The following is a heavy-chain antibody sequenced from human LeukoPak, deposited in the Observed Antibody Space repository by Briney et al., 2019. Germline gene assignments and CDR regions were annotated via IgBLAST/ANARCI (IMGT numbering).Heavy chain of an antibody. CDR3: ARDYYDSSGHDAFDI. J-gene: IGHJ3*02. CDR2: IYTSVST. D-gene: IGHD3-22*01. Sequence: TETLSLTCTVSGGSISSCYWSWIRQPAGRGLEWIGRIYTSVSTNYNPSLKSRVTMSVDTSKNQFSLKLSSVTAADTAVYYCARDYYDSSGHDAFDIWGQGTMVTVSS. CDR1: GGSISSCY. V-gene: IGHV4-4*07.